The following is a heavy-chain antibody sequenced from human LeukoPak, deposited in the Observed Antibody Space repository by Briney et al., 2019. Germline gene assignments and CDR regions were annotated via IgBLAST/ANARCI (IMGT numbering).Heavy chain of an antibody. V-gene: IGHV3-48*03. Sequence: PGGSLRLSCAASGFTFSSYEMNWVRQAPGKGLEWVSYISRSGSTIYYADSVKGRFTISRDNAKNSLYLQMNSLRAEETAVYYCARRGSDDAFDIWGQGTMVTVSS. J-gene: IGHJ3*02. CDR3: ARRGSDDAFDI. CDR2: ISRSGSTI. CDR1: GFTFSSYE. D-gene: IGHD2-15*01.